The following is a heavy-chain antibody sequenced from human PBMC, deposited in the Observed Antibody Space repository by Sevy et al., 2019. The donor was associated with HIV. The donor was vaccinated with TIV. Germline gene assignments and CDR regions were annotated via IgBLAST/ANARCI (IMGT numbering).Heavy chain of an antibody. CDR2: ISYHGRNK. J-gene: IGHJ6*02. V-gene: IGHV3-30*18. Sequence: GGSLRLSCAASGFTFSTYGMHWVRQAPGKGLEWVAVISYHGRNKFYGDSVEGRFTISRDNSKKTLYLQMNSLSAEDTAVYYCAKDFTGYNGMDVWGQGTMVTVSS. CDR3: AKDFTGYNGMDV. D-gene: IGHD3-9*01. CDR1: GFTFSTYG.